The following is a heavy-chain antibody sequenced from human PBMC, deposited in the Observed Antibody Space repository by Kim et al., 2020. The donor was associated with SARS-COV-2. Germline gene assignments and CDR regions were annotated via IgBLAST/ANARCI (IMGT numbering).Heavy chain of an antibody. CDR3: ARESNAMDV. Sequence: ASVKVSCKASGYTFTSNYMQWVRQASGQGLEWMGVMHPSDGTTIYAQKFQGRVTMTRDTSTSTVYMELSSLTSEDTAIYYCARESNAMDVWGQGTTVTVSS. CDR1: GYTFTSNY. CDR2: MHPSDGTT. V-gene: IGHV1-46*01. J-gene: IGHJ6*02.